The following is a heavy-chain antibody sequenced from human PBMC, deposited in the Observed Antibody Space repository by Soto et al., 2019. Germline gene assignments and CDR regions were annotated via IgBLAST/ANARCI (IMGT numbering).Heavy chain of an antibody. CDR3: ARHRYYSSGWYYYYYYGMDV. J-gene: IGHJ6*02. Sequence: SETLSLTCTVSGGSISSSSYYWGWIRQPPGKGLEWIGSIYYSGSTYYNPSLKSRVTISVDTSKNQFSLKLSSVTAADTAVYYCARHRYYSSGWYYYYYYGMDVWGQGTTVTVSS. D-gene: IGHD6-19*01. CDR1: GGSISSSSYY. V-gene: IGHV4-39*01. CDR2: IYYSGST.